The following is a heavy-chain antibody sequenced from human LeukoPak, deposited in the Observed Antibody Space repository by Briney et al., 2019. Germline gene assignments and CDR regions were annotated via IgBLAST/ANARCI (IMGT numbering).Heavy chain of an antibody. Sequence: SETLSLTCAVSGGSISSGGYSWSWIRQPPGKGLEWIGYIYYSGSTNYNPSLKSRVTISVDTSKNQFSLKLSSVTAADTAVYYCARVKIGRYFDLWGRGTLVTVSS. CDR2: IYYSGST. CDR1: GGSISSGGYS. CDR3: ARVKIGRYFDL. J-gene: IGHJ2*01. V-gene: IGHV4-61*08.